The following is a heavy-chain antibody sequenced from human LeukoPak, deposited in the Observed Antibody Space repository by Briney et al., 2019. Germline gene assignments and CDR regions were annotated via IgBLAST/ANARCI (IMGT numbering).Heavy chain of an antibody. V-gene: IGHV4-61*02. CDR3: ASSEMATIWYFDL. CDR1: GGSISSGSYY. J-gene: IGHJ2*01. D-gene: IGHD5-24*01. CDR2: IYTSGST. Sequence: SQTLSLTCTVSGGSISSGSYYWSWIRQPAGKGLEWIGRIYTSGSTNYNPSLKNRVTISVDTSKNQFSLKLSSVTAADTAVYYCASSEMATIWYFDLWGRGTLVTVSS.